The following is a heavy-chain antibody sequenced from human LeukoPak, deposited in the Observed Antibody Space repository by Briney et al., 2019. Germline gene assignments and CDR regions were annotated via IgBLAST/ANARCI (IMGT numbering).Heavy chain of an antibody. D-gene: IGHD1-1*01. V-gene: IGHV1-69*05. J-gene: IGHJ6*03. CDR1: GGTFSSYA. Sequence: ASVKVSCKASGGTFSSYAISWVRQAPGQGLEWMGGIIPIFGTANYAQKFQGRVTITTDESTSTAYMELSSLRSEDTAVYYCARAASTETFDYYYYYMDVWGKGTTVTVSS. CDR2: IIPIFGTA. CDR3: ARAASTETFDYYYYYMDV.